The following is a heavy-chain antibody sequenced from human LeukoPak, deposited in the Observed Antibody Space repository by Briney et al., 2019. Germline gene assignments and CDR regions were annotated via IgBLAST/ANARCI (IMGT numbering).Heavy chain of an antibody. Sequence: GGSLRLSCAASGFTFSFYAMSWVRQAPGKGLEWVSAISGSADSTYYADSVKGRFTISRDNSRNTLYLQMNSLRAEDTAVYYCAKSFYYESSGYPRGPDYWGQGTLVTVSS. J-gene: IGHJ4*02. V-gene: IGHV3-23*01. CDR3: AKSFYYESSGYPRGPDY. CDR1: GFTFSFYA. D-gene: IGHD3-22*01. CDR2: ISGSADST.